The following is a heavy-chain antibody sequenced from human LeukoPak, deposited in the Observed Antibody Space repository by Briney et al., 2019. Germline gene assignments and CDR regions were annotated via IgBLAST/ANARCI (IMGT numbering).Heavy chain of an antibody. J-gene: IGHJ4*02. CDR2: ISVYTGNT. CDR1: VYTLTSYG. CDR3: ARDDSYGLDN. D-gene: IGHD5-18*01. Sequence: APVKVSCKASVYTLTSYGISWVRQAPGQGLEWVGCISVYTGNTNYAQKLQGRVTMTTDTSTSTAYMELRSLRSDDTAVYYCARDDSYGLDNWGQGTLVTVSS. V-gene: IGHV1-18*01.